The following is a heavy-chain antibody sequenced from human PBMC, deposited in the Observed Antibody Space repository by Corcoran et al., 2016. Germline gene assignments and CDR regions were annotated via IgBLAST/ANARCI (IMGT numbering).Heavy chain of an antibody. CDR2: INSGGTVI. J-gene: IGHJ4*02. V-gene: IGHV3-48*04. D-gene: IGHD2-2*01. Sequence: EVQLVESGGGLIQPGGSLRLSCVASGFTFSSYSMTWVRQAPGKGLEWISYINSGGTVIQYADSVKGRFTISRDNAKNSLYLEMNSLRVEYTALYYCARGCDTTCWMNYWGQGTLVTVSS. CDR3: ARGCDTTCWMNY. CDR1: GFTFSSYS.